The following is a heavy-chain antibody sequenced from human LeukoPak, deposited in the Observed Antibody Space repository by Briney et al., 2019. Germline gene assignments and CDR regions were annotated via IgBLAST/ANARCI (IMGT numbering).Heavy chain of an antibody. V-gene: IGHV3-20*04. CDR3: AREVATMDYYYYMDV. CDR2: ITWNGDTT. Sequence: RTGGSLRLSCAASGFTFDDYGMSWVRQAPGKGLEWVSGITWNGDTTGYADSVKGRFTISRDNAKSSLYLQMNSLRVEDTALYYCAREVATMDYYYYMDVWGKGTTVTVSS. CDR1: GFTFDDYG. D-gene: IGHD5-12*01. J-gene: IGHJ6*03.